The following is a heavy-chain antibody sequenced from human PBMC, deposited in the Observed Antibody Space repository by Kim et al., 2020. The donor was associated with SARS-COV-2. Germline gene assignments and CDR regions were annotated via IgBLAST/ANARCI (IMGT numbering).Heavy chain of an antibody. V-gene: IGHV3-30*18. Sequence: GGSLRLSCAASGFTFSSYGMHWVRQAPGKGLEWVAVISYDGSNKYYADSVKGRFTISRDNSKNTLYLQMNSLRAEDTAVYYCAKDPRRYFEGTNWFDPWGQGTLVTVSS. CDR2: ISYDGSNK. J-gene: IGHJ5*02. D-gene: IGHD3-9*01. CDR1: GFTFSSYG. CDR3: AKDPRRYFEGTNWFDP.